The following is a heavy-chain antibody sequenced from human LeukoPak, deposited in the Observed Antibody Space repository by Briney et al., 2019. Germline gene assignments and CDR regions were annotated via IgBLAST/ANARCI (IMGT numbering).Heavy chain of an antibody. D-gene: IGHD3-9*01. CDR1: GYTFTSNY. CDR3: ARDPINFDWSDP. V-gene: IGHV1-46*01. Sequence: ASVKVSCKAFGYTFTSNYMHWVRQAPGQGPEWMGVISPSGGSTTYAQKFQGRVTLTRDMSTSTDYLELSSLRSEDTAVYYCARDPINFDWSDPWGQGTLVTVSS. CDR2: ISPSGGST. J-gene: IGHJ5*02.